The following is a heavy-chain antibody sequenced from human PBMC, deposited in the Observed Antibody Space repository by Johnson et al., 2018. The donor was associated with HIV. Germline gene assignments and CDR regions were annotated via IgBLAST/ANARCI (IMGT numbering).Heavy chain of an antibody. D-gene: IGHD6-19*01. CDR2: ISWDGGST. V-gene: IGHV3-43*01. CDR1: GFTFDDYT. CDR3: AKGGLGHTDAFDI. J-gene: IGHJ3*02. Sequence: QLVESGGVVVQPGGSLRLSCEASGFTFDDYTMHWVRQGPGKGLEWVSLISWDGGSTYYGDSLKGRFTISRDNSKNSLYLQMNSLRSEDTALYYCAKGGLGHTDAFDIWGQGTMVTVSS.